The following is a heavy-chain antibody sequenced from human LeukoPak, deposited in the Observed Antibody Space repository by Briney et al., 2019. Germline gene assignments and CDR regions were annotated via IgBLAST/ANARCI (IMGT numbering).Heavy chain of an antibody. V-gene: IGHV1-69*13. D-gene: IGHD3-10*01. J-gene: IGHJ4*02. CDR1: GGTFSSYA. CDR3: ARDSLREVYYYGSGSYYY. Sequence: SVKVSCKAAGGTFSSYAISWVRHAPGQGLEWMGGIIPIFGTANYAQKFQGRVTITADESTSTAYMELSSLRSEDTAVYYCARDSLREVYYYGSGSYYYWGKGTLVTVSS. CDR2: IIPIFGTA.